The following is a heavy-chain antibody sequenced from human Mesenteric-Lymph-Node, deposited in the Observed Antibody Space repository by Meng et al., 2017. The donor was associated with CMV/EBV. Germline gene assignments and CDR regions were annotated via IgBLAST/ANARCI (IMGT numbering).Heavy chain of an antibody. D-gene: IGHD3-16*01. V-gene: IGHV1-2*02. CDR3: ARVVNMIDVWGYYYGMDV. CDR1: GYTFTDFY. J-gene: IGHJ6*02. CDR2: INPNSGAT. Sequence: ASVKVSCKASGYTFTDFYIHWVRQAPGQGLEWMGWINPNSGATNYAQKLQGRVTMTTDTSTGTAYVELRSLRSDDTAVYYCARVVNMIDVWGYYYGMDVWGQGTTVTVSS.